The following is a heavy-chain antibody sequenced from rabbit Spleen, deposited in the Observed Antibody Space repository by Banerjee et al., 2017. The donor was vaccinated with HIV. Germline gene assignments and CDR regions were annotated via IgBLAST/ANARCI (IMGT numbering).Heavy chain of an antibody. Sequence: HLKESGGGLVQPGGSLKLSCTASGFTLSSYYMNWVRQAPGKGLEWIGYIDPVFGITYYANWVSGRFSISRENAQNTVFLQMTSLTAADTATYFCARDGDDAGYDFNLWGPGTLVTVS. J-gene: IGHJ4*01. V-gene: IGHV1S7*01. CDR3: ARDGDDAGYDFNL. D-gene: IGHD3-1*01. CDR2: IDPVFGIT. CDR1: GFTLSSYY.